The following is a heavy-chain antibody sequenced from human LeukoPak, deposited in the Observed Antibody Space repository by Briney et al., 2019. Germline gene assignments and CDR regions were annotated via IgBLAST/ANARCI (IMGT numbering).Heavy chain of an antibody. CDR1: GGSFSGYY. V-gene: IGHV4-34*01. Sequence: KPSETLSLTCAVYGGSFSGYYWSWIRQPPGKGLEWIGEINHSGSTYYNPSLKSRVTISVDTSKNQFSLKLSSVTAADTAVYYCARETPNYCSSTSCYTGWFDPWGQGTLVTVSS. CDR3: ARETPNYCSSTSCYTGWFDP. D-gene: IGHD2-2*02. J-gene: IGHJ5*02. CDR2: INHSGST.